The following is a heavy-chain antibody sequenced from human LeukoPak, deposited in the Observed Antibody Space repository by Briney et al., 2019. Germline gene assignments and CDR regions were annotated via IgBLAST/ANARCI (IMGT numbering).Heavy chain of an antibody. CDR3: ARAVYCSSTSCYRLLFDY. J-gene: IGHJ4*02. CDR2: INPNSGGT. Sequence: GASVKVSCKASGYTFTGYYMHWVRQAPGQGLEWMGWINPNSGGTNYAQKFRGRVTMTRDTSISTAYMELSRLRSDDTAVYYCARAVYCSSTSCYRLLFDYWGQGTLVTVSS. V-gene: IGHV1-2*02. CDR1: GYTFTGYY. D-gene: IGHD2-2*01.